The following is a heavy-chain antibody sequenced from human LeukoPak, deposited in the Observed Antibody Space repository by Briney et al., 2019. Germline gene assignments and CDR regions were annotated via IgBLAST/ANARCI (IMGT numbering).Heavy chain of an antibody. J-gene: IGHJ6*02. CDR3: AREAGRVVVPAAIRSTGMDV. D-gene: IGHD2-2*01. CDR1: GGTFSSYA. CDR2: IIPIFGTA. Sequence: SVKVSCKAFGGTFSSYAISWVRQAPGQGLEWMGGIIPIFGTANYAQKFQGRVTITADESTSTAYMELSSLRSEDTAVYYCAREAGRVVVPAAIRSTGMDVWGQGTTVTVSS. V-gene: IGHV1-69*13.